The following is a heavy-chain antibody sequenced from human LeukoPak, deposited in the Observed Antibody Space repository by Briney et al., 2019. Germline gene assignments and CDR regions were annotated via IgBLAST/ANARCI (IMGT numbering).Heavy chain of an antibody. Sequence: GGSLRLSCEASGFTFGTYAMGWVRQAPGKGLEWVSGISDNGYTTYYADSVKGRFTISRDNSKNTVFLHMNSLRAEDTAVYFCAKDLAVLGYCSSTTCEFDSWGQGALVTVSS. CDR2: ISDNGYTT. J-gene: IGHJ4*02. CDR1: GFTFGTYA. D-gene: IGHD2-2*01. CDR3: AKDLAVLGYCSSTTCEFDS. V-gene: IGHV3-23*01.